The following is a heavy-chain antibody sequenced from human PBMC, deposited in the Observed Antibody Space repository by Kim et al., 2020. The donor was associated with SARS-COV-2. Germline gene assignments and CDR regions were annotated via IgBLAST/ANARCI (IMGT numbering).Heavy chain of an antibody. CDR2: ISGSGGST. V-gene: IGHV3-23*01. CDR1: GFTFSSYA. D-gene: IGHD3-10*01. J-gene: IGHJ5*02. Sequence: GGSLRLSCAASGFTFSSYAMSWVRQAPGKGLEWVSAISGSGGSTYYADSVKGRFTISRDNSKNTLYLQMNSLRAEDTAVYYCAKDSRAMVRGVIIRGYNWFDPWGQGTLVTVSS. CDR3: AKDSRAMVRGVIIRGYNWFDP.